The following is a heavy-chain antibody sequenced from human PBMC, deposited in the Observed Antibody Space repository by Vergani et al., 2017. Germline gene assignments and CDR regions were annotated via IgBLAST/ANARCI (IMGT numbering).Heavy chain of an antibody. Sequence: EVQLVESGGVVVQPGGSLRLSCAASGFTFDDYTMHWVRQVPGKGLEWVSLISWDAGSTYYADSVKGRFTISRDNSKNSLYLQMNSLRTEDTALYYCAKASLDTAMVTXVDYWGQGTLVTVSS. CDR2: ISWDAGST. V-gene: IGHV3-43*01. D-gene: IGHD5-18*01. CDR3: AKASLDTAMVTXVDY. CDR1: GFTFDDYT. J-gene: IGHJ4*02.